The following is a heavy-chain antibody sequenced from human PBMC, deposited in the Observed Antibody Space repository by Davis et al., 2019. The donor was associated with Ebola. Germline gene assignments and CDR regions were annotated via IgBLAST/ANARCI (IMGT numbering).Heavy chain of an antibody. CDR2: IIPIFGTA. Sequence: SVKVSCKASGGTFSSYAISWVRQAPGQGLEWMGGIIPIFGTANYAQKLQGRVTMTTDTSTSTAYMELRNLRSDDTAVYYCARDLSVAAAGTAGDYFDYWGQGTLVTVSS. J-gene: IGHJ4*02. CDR1: GGTFSSYA. V-gene: IGHV1-69*05. CDR3: ARDLSVAAAGTAGDYFDY. D-gene: IGHD6-13*01.